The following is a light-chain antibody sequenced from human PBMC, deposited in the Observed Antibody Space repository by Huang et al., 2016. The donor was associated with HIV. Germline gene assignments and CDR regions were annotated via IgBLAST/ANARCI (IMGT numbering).Light chain of an antibody. CDR1: QSATTY. CDR3: QQSYSPPWT. V-gene: IGKV1-39*01. Sequence: DIQMTQSPSSLSASVGDRVTMTCRASQSATTYLNWYQQRPGKAPKLLIYAASRLQGGVPARCSGSVSGTSFTLIISSLQPEDFATYYCQQSYSPPWTFGQGTTVEIK. CDR2: AAS. J-gene: IGKJ1*01.